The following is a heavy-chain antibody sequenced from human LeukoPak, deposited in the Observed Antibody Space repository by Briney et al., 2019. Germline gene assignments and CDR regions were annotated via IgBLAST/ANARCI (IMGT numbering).Heavy chain of an antibody. CDR2: IYTSGST. J-gene: IGHJ3*02. CDR1: GGSISSGSYY. Sequence: SQTLSLTCTVSGGSISSGSYYWSWIRQPAGKGLEWIGRIYTSGSTNYNPSLKSRVTISVDTSKNQFSLKLSSMTAADTVVYYCARAPQGRNYWNPHGGPFDIWGQGTMVTVSS. V-gene: IGHV4-61*02. D-gene: IGHD1-1*01. CDR3: ARAPQGRNYWNPHGGPFDI.